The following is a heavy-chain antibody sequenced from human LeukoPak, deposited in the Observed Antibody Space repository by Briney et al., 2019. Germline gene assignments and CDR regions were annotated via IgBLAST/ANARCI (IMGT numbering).Heavy chain of an antibody. Sequence: GGSLRLSCAGSGFNFSTYEMNWVSQAPGKGLEWLSYISSRGSSIYYADSVKGRFTISRDNAKNSLFLKMNSLRAEDTAVYFCARDKALNCWGQGTPVTVSS. J-gene: IGHJ4*02. V-gene: IGHV3-48*03. CDR1: GFNFSTYE. CDR3: ARDKALNC. CDR2: ISSRGSSI.